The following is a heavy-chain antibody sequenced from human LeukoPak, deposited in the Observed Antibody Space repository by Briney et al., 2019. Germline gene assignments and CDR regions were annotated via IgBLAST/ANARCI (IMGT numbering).Heavy chain of an antibody. Sequence: GGSLRLSCAASEFTFSTYGMHWVRQAPGRGLEWVAVIWHDGSNKYYADSVEGRFTISRDNSKNTLNLQMNSLRAEDTAVYYCARDDVAVAGPIDYWGQGTLVTVSS. CDR2: IWHDGSNK. D-gene: IGHD6-19*01. J-gene: IGHJ4*02. CDR1: EFTFSTYG. V-gene: IGHV3-33*08. CDR3: ARDDVAVAGPIDY.